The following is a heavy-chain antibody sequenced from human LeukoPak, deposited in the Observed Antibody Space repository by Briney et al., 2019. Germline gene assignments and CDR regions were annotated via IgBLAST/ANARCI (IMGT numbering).Heavy chain of an antibody. J-gene: IGHJ3*02. Sequence: SETLSLTCTVSGGSIISNTCCWGWIRQPPGKGLEWIGSFCYSGSTYSNPSLKSRVTISVDTSKYQFSLKLSSVTAADTAVYYCARLFPLMVRGVSDAFDIWGQGTMVTVSS. CDR3: ARLFPLMVRGVSDAFDI. CDR1: GGSIISNTCC. V-gene: IGHV4-39*01. D-gene: IGHD3-10*01. CDR2: FCYSGST.